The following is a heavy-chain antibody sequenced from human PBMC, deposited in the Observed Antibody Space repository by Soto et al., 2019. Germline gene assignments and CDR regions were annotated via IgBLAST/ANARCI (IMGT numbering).Heavy chain of an antibody. D-gene: IGHD3-22*01. CDR3: STKDQLYYDSSGYRSEYFQH. CDR2: ISGSGGST. Sequence: GGSLRLSCAASGFTFSSYAMSWVRQAPGKGPEWVSAISGSGGSTYYADSVKGRFTISRDNSKNTLYLQMNSLRAEDTAVYYCSTKDQLYYDSSGYRSEYFQHWGQGTLVTVSS. CDR1: GFTFSSYA. V-gene: IGHV3-23*01. J-gene: IGHJ1*01.